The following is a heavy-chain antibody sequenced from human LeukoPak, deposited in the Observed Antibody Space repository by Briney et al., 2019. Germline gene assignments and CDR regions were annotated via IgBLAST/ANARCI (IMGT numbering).Heavy chain of an antibody. J-gene: IGHJ3*02. Sequence: GTSVKVSCKASGFTFTRSAMQWVRQARGQRLEWIGWIVVGSGNTKYAQKFQERVTITRDMSTGTAYMELSSLRSEDTAVYYCARSLIDYGGSYDAFDIWGQGTMVTISS. CDR2: IVVGSGNT. CDR1: GFTFTRSA. V-gene: IGHV1-58*02. CDR3: ARSLIDYGGSYDAFDI. D-gene: IGHD4-23*01.